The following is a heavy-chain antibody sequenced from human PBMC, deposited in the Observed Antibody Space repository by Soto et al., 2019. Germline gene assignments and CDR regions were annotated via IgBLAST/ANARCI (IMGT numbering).Heavy chain of an antibody. V-gene: IGHV4-4*02. Sequence: QVQLQESGPGLVKPSGTLSLTCAVSGGSISSSNWWSWVRQPPGKGLEWIGEIYHSGSTNYNPSLKSRVTISVDKSKNQFSLKLRSVTAADTAVYYCARLNCSSTSCYRNYGMDVWGQGTTVTVSS. CDR2: IYHSGST. J-gene: IGHJ6*02. CDR1: GGSISSSNW. D-gene: IGHD2-2*01. CDR3: ARLNCSSTSCYRNYGMDV.